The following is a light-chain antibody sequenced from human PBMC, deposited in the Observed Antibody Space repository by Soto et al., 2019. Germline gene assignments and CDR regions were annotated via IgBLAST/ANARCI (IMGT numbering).Light chain of an antibody. CDR2: DAS. CDR3: QQRSDWPST. V-gene: IGKV3-11*01. Sequence: EIVLTQSPATLSLSPGDRATLSCRASQSVGSYLGWYQQRPGQAPRLLIYDASNRATGIPARFSGSGSGIDFTLTISILEPEDFAVYYCQQRSDWPSTFGGGTKVEIK. CDR1: QSVGSY. J-gene: IGKJ4*01.